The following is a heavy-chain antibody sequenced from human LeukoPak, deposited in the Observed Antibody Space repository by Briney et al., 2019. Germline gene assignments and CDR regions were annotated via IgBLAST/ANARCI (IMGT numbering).Heavy chain of an antibody. D-gene: IGHD2-15*01. CDR3: AREYCSGRSCYKFPDY. CDR2: IKQDGSEK. J-gene: IGHJ4*02. CDR1: GFTFSSYW. V-gene: IGHV3-7*01. Sequence: GESLRLSCAVSGFTFSSYWMSWVRQAPGKGLGWVANIKQDGSEKYYVDSVKDRFTIFRDNSKNTLYLQMNSLRAEDTAVYYCAREYCSGRSCYKFPDYWGQGTLVTVSS.